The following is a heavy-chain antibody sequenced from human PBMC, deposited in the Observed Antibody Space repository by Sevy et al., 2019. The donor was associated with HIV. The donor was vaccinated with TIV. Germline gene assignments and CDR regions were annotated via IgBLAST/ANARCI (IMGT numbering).Heavy chain of an antibody. CDR2: MYYSGST. CDR3: AREVPPSGFPD. Sequence: SEILSLTCTVSGDSIKTYYWSWIRQPPGKGLEWIGHMYYSGSTNYNPSLKSRVTMSLDTSKDQFSLKLTSVTAADTAVYYCAREVPPSGFPDWGQGALVTVSS. CDR1: GDSIKTYY. D-gene: IGHD6-19*01. V-gene: IGHV4-59*01. J-gene: IGHJ1*01.